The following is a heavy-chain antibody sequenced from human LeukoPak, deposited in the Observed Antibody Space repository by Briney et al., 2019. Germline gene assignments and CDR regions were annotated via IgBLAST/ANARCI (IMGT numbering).Heavy chain of an antibody. CDR2: IWYDGSNK. Sequence: GRSLRLSCAASGFTFSSYAMHWVRQAPGKGLEWVAVIWYDGSNKYYADSVKGRFTISRDNSKNTLYLQMNSLRAEDTAVYYCARGNPGLTSEYFQHWGQGTRVTVSS. CDR3: ARGNPGLTSEYFQH. D-gene: IGHD3-10*01. CDR1: GFTFSSYA. V-gene: IGHV3-33*08. J-gene: IGHJ1*01.